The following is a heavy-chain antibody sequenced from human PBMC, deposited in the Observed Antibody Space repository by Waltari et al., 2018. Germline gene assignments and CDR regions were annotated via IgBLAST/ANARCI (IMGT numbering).Heavy chain of an antibody. Sequence: EAQLVESGGGLVQPGGSRRLSCAASGFISEGWMDWVRQAPGKGLEWVASINEDGNKKDYVDSVKGRFTISRDNAKKSLYLQMNSLRVEDTAIYYCVSEYISGYWGQGTLVTVSS. D-gene: IGHD6-19*01. CDR2: INEDGNKK. V-gene: IGHV3-7*01. CDR3: VSEYISGY. CDR1: GFISEGW. J-gene: IGHJ4*02.